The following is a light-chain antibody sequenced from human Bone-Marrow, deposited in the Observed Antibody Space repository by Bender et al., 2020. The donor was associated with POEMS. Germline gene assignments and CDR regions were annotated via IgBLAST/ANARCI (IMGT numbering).Light chain of an antibody. J-gene: IGLJ1*01. Sequence: QSVLTQPPSASGTPGQRVVMSCSGSSSNIGSNTVNWYQQVPGAAPKLLIYANRQRPSGVPDRFSGSKSTNTASLTISGLQAEDEADYYCCSYAGGSTYVFGSGTRVTVL. CDR3: CSYAGGSTYV. CDR2: ANR. V-gene: IGLV1-44*01. CDR1: SSNIGSNT.